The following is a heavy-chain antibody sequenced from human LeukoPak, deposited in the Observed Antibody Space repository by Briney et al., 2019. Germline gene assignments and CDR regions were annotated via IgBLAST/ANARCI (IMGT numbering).Heavy chain of an antibody. CDR3: ARDNFVITPYYYDSSGYYGVGAFDI. CDR2: IKQDGSEK. V-gene: IGHV3-7*03. Sequence: GGSLRLSCAASGFTFSSYWMSWVRQAPGKGLEWVANIKQDGSEKYYVDSVKGRFTISRDNAKNSLYLQMNSLRAEDTAVYYCARDNFVITPYYYDSSGYYGVGAFDIWGQGTMVTVSS. D-gene: IGHD3-22*01. J-gene: IGHJ3*02. CDR1: GFTFSSYW.